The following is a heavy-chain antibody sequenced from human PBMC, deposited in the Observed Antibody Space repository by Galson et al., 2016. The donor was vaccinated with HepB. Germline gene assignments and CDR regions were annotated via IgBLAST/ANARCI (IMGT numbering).Heavy chain of an antibody. Sequence: SLRLSCAASGFTFDEYALHWVRQVPGKGLEWVSGISWNSENTGYAASVKGRFTISRANAKKSLYLQMNNLTTEDTAVYYCVKDKTSSNFYGGDNWFNPWGQGTQITVSS. CDR1: GFTFDEYA. J-gene: IGHJ5*02. CDR2: ISWNSENT. CDR3: VKDKTSSNFYGGDNWFNP. D-gene: IGHD3-16*01. V-gene: IGHV3-9*01.